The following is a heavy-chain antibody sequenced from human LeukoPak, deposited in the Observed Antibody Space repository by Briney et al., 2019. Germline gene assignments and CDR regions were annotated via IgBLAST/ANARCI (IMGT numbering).Heavy chain of an antibody. CDR1: GYTFTGYY. CDR2: INPNSGGT. J-gene: IGHJ4*02. D-gene: IGHD2-2*01. V-gene: IGHV1-2*02. CDR3: ARDCSSTSCYLY. Sequence: ASVKVSCKASGYTFTGYYMHWVRQAPGQGLVWMGWINPNSGGTNYAQKFQGRVTMTRDTSISTAYMELSRLRSDDTAVYYCARDCSSTSCYLYWGQGTLVTVSS.